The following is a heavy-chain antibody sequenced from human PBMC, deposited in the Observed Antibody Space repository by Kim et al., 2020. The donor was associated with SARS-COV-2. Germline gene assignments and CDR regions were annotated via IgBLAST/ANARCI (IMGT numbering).Heavy chain of an antibody. CDR2: INSDGSST. V-gene: IGHV3-74*01. D-gene: IGHD3-10*01. CDR1: GLTFSSYW. J-gene: IGHJ4*02. Sequence: GGSLRLSFAASGLTFSSYWMHWVRQAPGKGLVWVSRINSDGSSTNYADSVKGRFTISRDNAKNTLYLEMNSMRAKDTAVYYCARDGWVTYGSGNWGQGTLVTVSA. CDR3: ARDGWVTYGSGN.